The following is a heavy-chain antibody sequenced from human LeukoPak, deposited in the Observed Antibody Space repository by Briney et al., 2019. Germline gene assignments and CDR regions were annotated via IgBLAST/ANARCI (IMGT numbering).Heavy chain of an antibody. CDR2: IKSKTDGGTT. Sequence: GGSLRLSYAASGFTFSNAWMSWVRQAPGKGLEWVGRIKSKTDGGTTDYAAPVKGRFTISRDDSKNTLYRQMNSLKTEDTAVYYCTTVTRYSSSWLDYWGQGTLATVSS. J-gene: IGHJ4*02. D-gene: IGHD6-13*01. CDR3: TTVTRYSSSWLDY. V-gene: IGHV3-15*01. CDR1: GFTFSNAW.